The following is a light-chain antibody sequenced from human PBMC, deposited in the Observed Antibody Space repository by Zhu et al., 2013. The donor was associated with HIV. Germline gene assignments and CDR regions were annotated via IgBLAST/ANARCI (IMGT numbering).Light chain of an antibody. J-gene: IGKJ2*01. CDR2: AAS. CDR3: QQYGNPPYN. V-gene: IGKV3-20*01. CDR1: QTLTSSF. Sequence: EIVLTQSPGTLSLSPGDRATLSCRASQTLTSSFLAWHQQKPGQAPRLLVYAASRRATGIPDRFSGSGSGTDFTLTISRVEAEDFAVYYCQQYGNPPYNFGQGTEAGDRT.